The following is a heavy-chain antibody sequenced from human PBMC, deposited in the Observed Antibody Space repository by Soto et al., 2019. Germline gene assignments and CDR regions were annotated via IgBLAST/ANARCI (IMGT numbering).Heavy chain of an antibody. CDR3: ARLKLPSGNCGGDDGWAFDL. J-gene: IGHJ3*01. Sequence: PETLPRTFAVSGYSISSCYYWGWIRQPPVKVLEWLGSISFIMATYHNPSLRSRVTLSVDTSENHFSLRLRSVTAADTAVYYCARLKLPSGNCGGDDGWAFDLWAQRTMVTVSS. CDR1: GYSISSCYY. D-gene: IGHD2-21*01. CDR2: ISFIMAT. V-gene: IGHV4-38-2*01.